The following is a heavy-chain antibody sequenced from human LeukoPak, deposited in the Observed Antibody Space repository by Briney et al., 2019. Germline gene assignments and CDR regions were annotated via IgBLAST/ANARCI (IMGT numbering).Heavy chain of an antibody. J-gene: IGHJ4*02. CDR1: GFTFSDYY. V-gene: IGHV3-11*01. CDR2: ISSSGSAI. CDR3: ARASDSSGYYY. Sequence: GGSLRLSCAASGFTFSDYYMSWIRQAPGKGLEWVSYISSSGSAIYYADSVKGRFTISRDNAKNSLYLQINSLRAEDTAVYYCARASDSSGYYYWGQGTLVTVSS. D-gene: IGHD3-22*01.